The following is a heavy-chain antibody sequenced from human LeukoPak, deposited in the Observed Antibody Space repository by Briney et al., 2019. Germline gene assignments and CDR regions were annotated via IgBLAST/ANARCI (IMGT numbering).Heavy chain of an antibody. V-gene: IGHV1-46*01. CDR3: ARGSSAAPGQASWFDP. CDR1: GDTFTTYY. J-gene: IGHJ5*02. Sequence: ASVKVSCKASGDTFTTYYMHWVRQAPGQGLEWMGIINPSGDSTNYAQKFQGRVTMTRDTSTSTVYVDLSSLRSEDTAVYYCARGSSAAPGQASWFDPWGQGTLVTVSS. CDR2: INPSGDST. D-gene: IGHD2-2*01.